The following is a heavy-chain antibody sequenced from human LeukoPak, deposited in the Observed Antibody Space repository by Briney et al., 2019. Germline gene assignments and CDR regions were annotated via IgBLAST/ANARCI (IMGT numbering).Heavy chain of an antibody. CDR2: ISGSGGST. CDR3: AKDSNRGYDFWSGPFDY. J-gene: IGHJ4*02. D-gene: IGHD3-3*01. CDR1: GFTFSSYA. Sequence: GGSLRLSCAASGFTFSSYAMSWVRQAPGKGLEWVSAISGSGGSTYYADSVKGRFTISRDNSKNTLYLQMNSLRAEDTAVYHCAKDSNRGYDFWSGPFDYWGQGTLVTVSS. V-gene: IGHV3-23*01.